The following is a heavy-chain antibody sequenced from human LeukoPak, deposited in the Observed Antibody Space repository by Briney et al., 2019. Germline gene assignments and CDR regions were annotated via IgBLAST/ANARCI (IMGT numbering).Heavy chain of an antibody. CDR3: ARVSSRGRHLKY. Sequence: GGSLRLCCAASGFTFNDYWLSWVRQAPGKVLERVDNINKDGSGENYVDSVKGRFTISRDNAKYSLYLQMNSLRAEDTAVYYFARVSSRGRHLKYWGQGTLVTVSS. J-gene: IGHJ4*02. CDR1: GFTFNDYW. D-gene: IGHD1-26*01. CDR2: INKDGSGE. V-gene: IGHV3-7*02.